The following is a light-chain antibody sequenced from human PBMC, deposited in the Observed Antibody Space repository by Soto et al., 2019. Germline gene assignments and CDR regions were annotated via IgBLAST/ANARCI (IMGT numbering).Light chain of an antibody. CDR3: QQYSNLPPT. V-gene: IGKV3-15*01. CDR2: SAS. CDR1: ERVSTN. Sequence: DILMTQSPLTLSVSPGESSPLSCRASERVSTNLAWYQQTPGQAPRLLIYSASRRPTDIPVRFSGSGSGAEFTLTISSLQSEDFAIYYCQQYSNLPPTFGQGTK. J-gene: IGKJ1*01.